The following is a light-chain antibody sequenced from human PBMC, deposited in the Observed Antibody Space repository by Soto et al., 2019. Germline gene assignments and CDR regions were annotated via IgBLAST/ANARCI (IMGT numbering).Light chain of an antibody. V-gene: IGKV3-20*01. Sequence: EIVLTQSPVTLSLSPGERATLSCRASQSVRNSYLAWYQQKPGQAPRLLFYGASSRVTGIPRRLSASGSGADFTITIRRLDAEEFSVYYCQQYGPSLTFGQGTRLEIK. CDR2: GAS. J-gene: IGKJ5*01. CDR3: QQYGPSLT. CDR1: QSVRNSY.